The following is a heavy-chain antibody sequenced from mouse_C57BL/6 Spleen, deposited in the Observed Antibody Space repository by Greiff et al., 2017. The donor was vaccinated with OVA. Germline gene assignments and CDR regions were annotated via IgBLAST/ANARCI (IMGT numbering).Heavy chain of an antibody. V-gene: IGHV1-50*01. Sequence: QVQLQQPGAELVKPGASVKLSCKASGYTFTSYWMQWVKQRPGQGLEWIGEIDPSDSYTNYNQKFKGKATLTVDTSSSTAYMQLSSLTSEDSAVDYCATYYYGSAMDYWGQGTSVTVSS. J-gene: IGHJ4*01. CDR3: ATYYYGSAMDY. CDR1: GYTFTSYW. D-gene: IGHD1-1*01. CDR2: IDPSDSYT.